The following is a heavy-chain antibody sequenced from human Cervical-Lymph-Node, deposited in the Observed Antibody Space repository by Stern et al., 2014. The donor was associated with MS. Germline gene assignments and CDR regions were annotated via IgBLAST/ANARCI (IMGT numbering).Heavy chain of an antibody. J-gene: IGHJ4*02. CDR3: ARELKGYYYDSSGYPVGGD. CDR1: GYTFTSCY. Sequence: VQLVQSGAEVKKPGASVKVSCKASGYTFTSCYMHWVRQAPGQGLEWMGIINPSGGSTSYAQKFQGRVTMTRDTSTSTVYMELSSLRSEDTAVYYCARELKGYYYDSSGYPVGGDWGQGTLVTVSS. CDR2: INPSGGST. V-gene: IGHV1-46*01. D-gene: IGHD3-22*01.